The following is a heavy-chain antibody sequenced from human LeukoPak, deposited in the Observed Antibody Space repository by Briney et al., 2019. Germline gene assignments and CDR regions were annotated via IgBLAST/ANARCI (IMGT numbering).Heavy chain of an antibody. Sequence: PGGSLRLSCAASGFTFSSHEMNWVRQAPGKGLEWLSKISSSGSSIDYADSVKGRFTISRDNATNSLYLQMNSLRAEDTAVYYCARRFDIWGRGTMVTVSS. J-gene: IGHJ3*02. CDR3: ARRFDI. V-gene: IGHV3-48*03. CDR1: GFTFSSHE. CDR2: ISSSGSSI.